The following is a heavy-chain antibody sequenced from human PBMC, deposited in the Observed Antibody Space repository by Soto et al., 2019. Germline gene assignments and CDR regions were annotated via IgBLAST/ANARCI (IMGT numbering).Heavy chain of an antibody. V-gene: IGHV3-23*01. J-gene: IGHJ4*02. CDR3: AKFMRMVIAIEGGLDY. D-gene: IGHD2-21*01. Sequence: EVQLLESGGGLVQPGGSLRLSCAASGFTFSSYAMSWVRQAPGKGLEWVSAISGSGGSTYYADSVKGRFTISRDNSKNTLYLQMNSLRAEDTAVYYCAKFMRMVIAIEGGLDYWGQGTLVTVSS. CDR1: GFTFSSYA. CDR2: ISGSGGST.